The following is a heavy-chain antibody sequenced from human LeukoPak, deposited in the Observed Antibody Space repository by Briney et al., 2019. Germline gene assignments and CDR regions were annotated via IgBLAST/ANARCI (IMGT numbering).Heavy chain of an antibody. CDR1: GGTFSSYA. CDR2: IIPIFGTA. J-gene: IGHJ2*01. D-gene: IGHD1-26*01. CDR3: AREVVGPRVWYFDL. Sequence: SVKVSCKASGGTFSSYAISWVRQAPGQGLEWMGGIIPIFGTANYAQKFQGRVTMTRDMSTSTVYMELSSLRSDDTAVYYCAREVVGPRVWYFDLWGRGTLVTVSS. V-gene: IGHV1-69*05.